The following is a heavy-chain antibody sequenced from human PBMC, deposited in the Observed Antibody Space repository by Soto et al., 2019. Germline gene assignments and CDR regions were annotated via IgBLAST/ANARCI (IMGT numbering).Heavy chain of an antibody. CDR1: GFTFDTNG. J-gene: IGHJ4*02. D-gene: IGHD3-16*02. CDR2: ISAGGGTT. V-gene: IGHV3-23*01. CDR3: ARGRYMSLYYFDY. Sequence: VGPMRLSCAASGFTFDTNGMTRVRQVQGKGLEWVSAISAGGGTTYYADPVKGRFTISRDNSKNMLYLQMNSLRAEDTAQYYCARGRYMSLYYFDYWGQGTQVTVSS.